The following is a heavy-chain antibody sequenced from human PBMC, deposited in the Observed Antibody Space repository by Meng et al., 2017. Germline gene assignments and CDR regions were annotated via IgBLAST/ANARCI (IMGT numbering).Heavy chain of an antibody. D-gene: IGHD3-22*01. J-gene: IGHJ4*02. CDR2: FYWDDDK. V-gene: IGHV2-5*02. CDR3: ARLYYSDGSGFRFDY. CDR1: GFSLSTSGVG. Sequence: QIPLKESGPTLVKYTQTLTLTCTFSGFSLSTSGVGVGWIRQPPGKALEWLALFYWDDDKRYSPSLKSRLTITKDTSKNQVVLTMTNMDPVDTATYHCARLYYSDGSGFRFDYWGQGTLVTVSS.